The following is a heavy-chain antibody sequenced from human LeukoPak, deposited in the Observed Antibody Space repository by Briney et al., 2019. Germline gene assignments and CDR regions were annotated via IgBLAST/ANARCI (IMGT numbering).Heavy chain of an antibody. V-gene: IGHV3-21*01. CDR1: GITFSSYS. J-gene: IGHJ4*02. Sequence: GGSLRLSCAASGITFSSYSMNWVRQAPGKGLEWVSSISSSSDYIYYADSVKGRFTISRDNAKNSLYLQMNSLRAEDTAVYYCARDSTAMAPEGGYWGQGTLVTVSS. D-gene: IGHD5-18*01. CDR2: ISSSSDYI. CDR3: ARDSTAMAPEGGY.